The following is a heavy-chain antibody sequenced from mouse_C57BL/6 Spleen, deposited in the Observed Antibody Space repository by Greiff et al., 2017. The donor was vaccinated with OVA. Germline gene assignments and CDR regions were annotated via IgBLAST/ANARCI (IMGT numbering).Heavy chain of an antibody. CDR2: IWSGGST. CDR1: GFSLTSSG. D-gene: IGHD2-5*01. CDR3: AKNFDYSNYGGCAY. V-gene: IGHV2-5*01. Sequence: VKLVESGPGLVQPSQSLSITCTVSGFSLTSSGVHWVRQSPGKGLEWLGVIWSGGSTDYNAAFMSRLSITKDNSKSQVFFKMNSLQADDTAIYYCAKNFDYSNYGGCAYWGQGTLVTVSA. J-gene: IGHJ3*01.